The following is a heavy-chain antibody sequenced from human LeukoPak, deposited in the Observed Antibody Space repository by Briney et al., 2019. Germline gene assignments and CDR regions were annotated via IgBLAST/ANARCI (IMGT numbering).Heavy chain of an antibody. V-gene: IGHV1-18*01. D-gene: IGHD5-18*01. CDR2: ISAYNGDT. CDR1: GYTFTSYG. CDR3: ARDGGYSYDY. J-gene: IGHJ4*02. Sequence: ASVKVSCKASGYTFTSYGVSGVRQAPGQGLEWMGWISAYNGDTKYPQKLQGRVTMTTDTSTTTAYMEVRSLRSDDPAVYYCARDGGYSYDYWGQGTLVPVSS.